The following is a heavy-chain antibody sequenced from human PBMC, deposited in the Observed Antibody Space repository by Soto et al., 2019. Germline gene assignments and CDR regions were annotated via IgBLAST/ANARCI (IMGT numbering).Heavy chain of an antibody. Sequence: GGSLRLSCAASGFTFSSYGMHWVRQAPGKGLEWVAVISYDGSNKYYADSVKGRFTISRDNSKNTLYLQMNSLRAEDTAVYYCARDRSGYYVTYGMDVWGQGTTVTVSS. D-gene: IGHD3-3*01. CDR3: ARDRSGYYVTYGMDV. CDR2: ISYDGSNK. V-gene: IGHV3-30*03. J-gene: IGHJ6*02. CDR1: GFTFSSYG.